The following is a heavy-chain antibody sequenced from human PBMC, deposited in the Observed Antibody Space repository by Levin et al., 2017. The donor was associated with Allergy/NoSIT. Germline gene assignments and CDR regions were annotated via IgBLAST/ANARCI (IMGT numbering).Heavy chain of an antibody. V-gene: IGHV4-34*01. Sequence: PSETLSLTCAVYGGSFSGYYWSWIRQPPGKGLEWIGEINHSGSTNYNPSLKSRVTISVDTSKNQFSLKLSSVTAADTAVYYCARGKALQDRKLRFLEWLPKYYYYGMDVWGQGTTVTVSS. CDR1: GGSFSGYY. J-gene: IGHJ6*02. CDR3: ARGKALQDRKLRFLEWLPKYYYYGMDV. D-gene: IGHD3-3*01. CDR2: INHSGST.